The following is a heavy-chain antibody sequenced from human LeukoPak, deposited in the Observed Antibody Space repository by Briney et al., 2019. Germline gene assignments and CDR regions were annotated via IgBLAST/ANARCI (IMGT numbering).Heavy chain of an antibody. Sequence: GGSLRLSCAASGFTFSSYGMHWVRQAPGKGLEWVAFIRYDGGNKYYADSVKGRFTISRDNSKNTLYLQMNSLRAEDTAVYYCAKVVRAVAGFVWGWFDPWGQGTLVTVSS. CDR1: GFTFSSYG. D-gene: IGHD6-19*01. CDR2: IRYDGGNK. V-gene: IGHV3-30*02. CDR3: AKVVRAVAGFVWGWFDP. J-gene: IGHJ5*02.